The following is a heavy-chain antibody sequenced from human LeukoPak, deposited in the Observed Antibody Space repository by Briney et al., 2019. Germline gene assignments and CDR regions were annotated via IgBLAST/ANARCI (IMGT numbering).Heavy chain of an antibody. Sequence: ASVKVSCKASGYTFTGYYMHWVRQAPGQGLEWVGWINPNSGGTNYAQKFQGWVTMTRDTSISTAYMELSRLRSDDTAVYYCAREEGSSLAYLDYWGQGTLVTVSS. V-gene: IGHV1-2*04. CDR1: GYTFTGYY. CDR3: AREEGSSLAYLDY. J-gene: IGHJ4*02. D-gene: IGHD6-13*01. CDR2: INPNSGGT.